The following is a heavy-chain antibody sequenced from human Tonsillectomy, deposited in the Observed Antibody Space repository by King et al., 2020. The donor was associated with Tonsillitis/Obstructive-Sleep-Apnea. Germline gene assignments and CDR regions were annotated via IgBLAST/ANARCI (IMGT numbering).Heavy chain of an antibody. Sequence: GQLVQSGGGVVQPGRSLRLSCAASGFTFSSYGMHWVRQAPGKGLEWVAVISYDGSNKYYADSVKGRFTISRDNSKNTLYLQMNSLRAEDTAVYYCATEMGRYSSHFDYWGQGTLVTVSS. V-gene: IGHV3-30*03. CDR3: ATEMGRYSSHFDY. CDR2: ISYDGSNK. J-gene: IGHJ4*02. D-gene: IGHD6-19*01. CDR1: GFTFSSYG.